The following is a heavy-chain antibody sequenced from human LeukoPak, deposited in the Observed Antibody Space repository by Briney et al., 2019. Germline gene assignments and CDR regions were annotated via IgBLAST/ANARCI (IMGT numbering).Heavy chain of an antibody. D-gene: IGHD4-17*01. Sequence: GGSLRLSCAASGFTVSSNYMSWVRQAPGKGLEWVSVIYSGGSTYYADSVKGRFTISRDNSKNTLYLQMNSLRAEDTAVYYCARGSVDYGDPTGPDYFDYWGQGTLVTVSS. CDR2: IYSGGST. CDR1: GFTVSSNY. J-gene: IGHJ4*02. CDR3: ARGSVDYGDPTGPDYFDY. V-gene: IGHV3-53*01.